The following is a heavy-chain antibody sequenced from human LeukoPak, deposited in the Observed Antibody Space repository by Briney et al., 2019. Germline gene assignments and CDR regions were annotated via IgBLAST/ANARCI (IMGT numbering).Heavy chain of an antibody. CDR3: ASVYASGY. D-gene: IGHD3-16*01. CDR1: GFTFSSYA. CDR2: VYMDGST. Sequence: GGSLRLSCAASGFTFSSYAMSWVRQAPGKGLEWVSVVYMDGSTYYADSVMGRFIISRDNSKNALYLQMNSLRVEDTAVYYCASVYASGYWGQGTLVTVSS. J-gene: IGHJ4*02. V-gene: IGHV3-66*01.